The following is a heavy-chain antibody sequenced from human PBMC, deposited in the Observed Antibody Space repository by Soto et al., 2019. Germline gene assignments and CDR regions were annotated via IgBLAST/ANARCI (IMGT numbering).Heavy chain of an antibody. CDR2: ISTSGST. CDR1: GGSISSYY. J-gene: IGHJ6*02. CDR3: ARGIPVEDSSSSLNSYYGMDV. D-gene: IGHD6-6*01. Sequence: QVQLQESGPGLVKPSETLSLTCTVSGGSISSYYWSWIRQPAGKGLEWIGRISTSGSTNYNPSLKSRVNMPVDTSKNQFSLKLSSVTAAATAVYDCARGIPVEDSSSSLNSYYGMDVCGQGTTVTVSS. V-gene: IGHV4-4*07.